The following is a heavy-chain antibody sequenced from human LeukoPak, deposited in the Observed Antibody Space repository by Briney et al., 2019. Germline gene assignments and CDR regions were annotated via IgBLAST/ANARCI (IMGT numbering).Heavy chain of an antibody. CDR1: GYTFTSYG. D-gene: IGHD2-15*01. CDR2: ISVYNGNT. CDR3: ASPYCSGGTCYAHDAFDI. Sequence: ASVKVSCKASGYTFTSYGISWVRQAPGQGLEWMGWISVYNGNTNYAQKLQGRATMTTDTSTSTAYMELRSLRSDDTAAYYCASPYCSGGTCYAHDAFDIWGQGTMVTVSS. V-gene: IGHV1-18*01. J-gene: IGHJ3*02.